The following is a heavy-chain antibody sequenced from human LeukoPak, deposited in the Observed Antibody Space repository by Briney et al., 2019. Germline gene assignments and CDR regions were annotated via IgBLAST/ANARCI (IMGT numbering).Heavy chain of an antibody. D-gene: IGHD3-22*01. Sequence: ASVKVSCKASGYTFTSLGISWVRQAPGQGLEWMGWISGDNGNTYYAQKLQGRVTLTTDTSTSTAYMELRSLRSDDTAVYSCERDSDRSGYYCYWGQGTQVTVSS. CDR2: ISGDNGNT. J-gene: IGHJ4*02. CDR1: GYTFTSLG. V-gene: IGHV1-18*01. CDR3: ERDSDRSGYYCY.